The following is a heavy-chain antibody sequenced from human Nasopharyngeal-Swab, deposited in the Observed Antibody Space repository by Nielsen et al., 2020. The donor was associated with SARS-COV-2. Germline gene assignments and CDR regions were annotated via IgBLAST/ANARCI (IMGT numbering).Heavy chain of an antibody. D-gene: IGHD1-26*01. J-gene: IGHJ6*02. CDR2: INHSGST. CDR3: ASQGSGSYYLLYYYYGMDV. V-gene: IGHV4-34*01. Sequence: PGKGLEWIGEINHSGSTYYNPSLKSRVTISVDTSKNQFSLKLSSVTAADTAVYYCASQGSGSYYLLYYYYGMDVWGQGTTVTVSS.